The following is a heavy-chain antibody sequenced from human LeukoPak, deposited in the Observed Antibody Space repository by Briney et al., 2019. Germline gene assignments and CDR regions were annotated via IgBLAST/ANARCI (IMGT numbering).Heavy chain of an antibody. D-gene: IGHD3-22*01. Sequence: SGTLSLTCTVSGGSISGSSYYWGWIRQPPGKGLEWIGSLYYSGSTYYSPSLKSRVTISVDTSKNQFSLKLSSVTAADTAVYYCARLRRSSGYYHDYWGQGTSVTVSS. V-gene: IGHV4-39*01. J-gene: IGHJ4*02. CDR2: LYYSGST. CDR1: GGSISGSSYY. CDR3: ARLRRSSGYYHDY.